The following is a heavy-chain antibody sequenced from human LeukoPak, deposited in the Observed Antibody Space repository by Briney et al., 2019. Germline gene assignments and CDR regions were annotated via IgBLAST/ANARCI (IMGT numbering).Heavy chain of an antibody. CDR2: IYHSGST. D-gene: IGHD1-1*01. J-gene: IGHJ3*02. CDR3: ARSYNWNDVLEAFDI. Sequence: SQTLSLTCTVSGGSISSGGYYWSWIRQPPGKGLEWIGYIYHSGSTYYNPSLKSRVTISVDTSKNQFSLKLSSVAAADTAVYYCARSYNWNDVLEAFDIWGQGTMVTVSS. CDR1: GGSISSGGYY. V-gene: IGHV4-30-2*01.